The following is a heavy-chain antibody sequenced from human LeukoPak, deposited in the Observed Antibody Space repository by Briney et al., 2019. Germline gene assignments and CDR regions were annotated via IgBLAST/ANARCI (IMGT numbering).Heavy chain of an antibody. Sequence: GRFTISRDNAKNSLYLQMNSLRAEDTAVYYCARGSYDYDSSGYHDAFDIWGQGTMVTVSS. D-gene: IGHD3-22*01. CDR3: ARGSYDYDSSGYHDAFDI. J-gene: IGHJ3*02. V-gene: IGHV3-11*06.